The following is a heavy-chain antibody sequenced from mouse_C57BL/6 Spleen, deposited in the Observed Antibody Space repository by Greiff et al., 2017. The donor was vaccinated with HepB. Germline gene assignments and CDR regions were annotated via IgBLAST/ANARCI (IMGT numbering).Heavy chain of an antibody. CDR1: GFSLTSYG. CDR2: IWSDGST. CDR3: ARHAGGFYYYAMDY. J-gene: IGHJ4*01. Sequence: VNVVESGPGLVAPSQSLSITCTVSGFSLTSYGVHWVRQPPGKGLEWLVVIWSDGSTTYNSALKSRLSISKDNSKSQVFLKMNSLQTDDTAMYYCARHAGGFYYYAMDYWGQGTSVTVSS. V-gene: IGHV2-6-1*01.